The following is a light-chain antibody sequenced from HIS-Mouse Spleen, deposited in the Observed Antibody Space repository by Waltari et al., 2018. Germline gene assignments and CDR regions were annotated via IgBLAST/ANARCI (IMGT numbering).Light chain of an antibody. J-gene: IGKJ4*01. V-gene: IGKV3-15*01. Sequence: EIVMTQSPATLSASPGERATLSCRASQGVSSNLAWYQQKPGQAPRLLIHGASTRPTGIPARFSGSGSGTEFTLTISSLQSEDFAVDYCQQYNNWPPLTFGGGTKVEIK. CDR1: QGVSSN. CDR3: QQYNNWPPLT. CDR2: GAS.